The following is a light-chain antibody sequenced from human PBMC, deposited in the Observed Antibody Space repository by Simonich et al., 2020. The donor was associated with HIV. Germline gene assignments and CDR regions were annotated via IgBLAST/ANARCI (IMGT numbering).Light chain of an antibody. J-gene: IGKJ5*01. CDR2: WAS. CDR3: QQFNSYPST. Sequence: DIVMTQSPDSLAVSLGERATINCKSSQSVLYSSNNKNYLAWYQQKPGQPPKLLIYWASTRESGVPDRFSGSGSGTDFTLTISSLQPEDFATYYCQQFNSYPSTFGQGTRLEIK. V-gene: IGKV4-1*01. CDR1: QSVLYSSNNKNY.